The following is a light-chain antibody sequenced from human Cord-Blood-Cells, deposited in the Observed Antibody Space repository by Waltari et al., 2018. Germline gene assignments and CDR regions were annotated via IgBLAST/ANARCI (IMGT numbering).Light chain of an antibody. Sequence: QSALTHPASLSWSPGQSITISCTGTSSDVGGYNLVSWYQQRPGKAPKLMLYEGSKRPSGVFNRFSASKSGNTASLTISGLQAEDEADYYCCSYAGSSTWVFGGGTKLTVL. CDR1: SSDVGGYNL. V-gene: IGLV2-23*01. CDR3: CSYAGSSTWV. CDR2: EGS. J-gene: IGLJ3*02.